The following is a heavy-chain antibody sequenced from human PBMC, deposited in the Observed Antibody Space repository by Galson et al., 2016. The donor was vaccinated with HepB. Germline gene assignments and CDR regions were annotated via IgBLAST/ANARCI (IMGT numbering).Heavy chain of an antibody. D-gene: IGHD3-3*01. J-gene: IGHJ4*02. CDR2: IWYDGSQK. V-gene: IGHV3-33*01. Sequence: SLRLSCAASGFTFSKFGMHWVRQAPGKGLEWLSLIWYDGSQKYYADSVKGRFTISRDNSKNTLYLQINSLRAEDTAVYYCARAYLEWLVGAPDYWGQGNLVTVSS. CDR3: ARAYLEWLVGAPDY. CDR1: GFTFSKFG.